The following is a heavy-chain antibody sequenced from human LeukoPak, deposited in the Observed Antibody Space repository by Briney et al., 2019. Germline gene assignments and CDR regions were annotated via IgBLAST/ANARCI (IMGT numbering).Heavy chain of an antibody. CDR2: INHSGST. D-gene: IGHD3-9*01. CDR1: GGSFSGYY. V-gene: IGHV4-34*01. Sequence: SETLSLTCAVYGGSFSGYYWSWIRQPPGKGLEWIGEINHSGSTNYNPSLKSRVTISVDTSKNQFSLKLSSVTAADTAVYYCGASDILTGYPELDAFDIWGQGTMVTVSS. CDR3: GASDILTGYPELDAFDI. J-gene: IGHJ3*02.